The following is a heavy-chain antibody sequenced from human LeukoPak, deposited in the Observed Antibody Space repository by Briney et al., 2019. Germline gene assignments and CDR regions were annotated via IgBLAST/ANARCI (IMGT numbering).Heavy chain of an antibody. J-gene: IGHJ4*02. D-gene: IGHD2-8*02. CDR3: ARTGGTIDY. Sequence: PSETLSLTCTVSGGSINNYYWSWLRQPPGEGLEWIGYIYSCGSTYYNPALKSRVTISVDTSKNQFSLKLNSVTAADTAVHYCARTGGTIDYGGQGTLDSVSS. V-gene: IGHV4-59*08. CDR1: GGSINNYY. CDR2: IYSCGST.